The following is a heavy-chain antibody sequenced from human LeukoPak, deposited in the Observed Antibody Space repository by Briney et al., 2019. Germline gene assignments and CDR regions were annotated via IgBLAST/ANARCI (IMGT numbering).Heavy chain of an antibody. CDR2: ITSGGST. D-gene: IGHD6-6*01. CDR1: GFTFSSYA. J-gene: IGHJ4*02. V-gene: IGHV3-23*01. Sequence: GGSLRLSCAASGFTFSSYAMSWVRQAPGKGLEWVSIITSGGSTYYADSVKGRFTISRDNSKNTLYLQMNSLRAEDTAVYYCAKAAPGGSSDFDYWGQGTLVTVSS. CDR3: AKAAPGGSSDFDY.